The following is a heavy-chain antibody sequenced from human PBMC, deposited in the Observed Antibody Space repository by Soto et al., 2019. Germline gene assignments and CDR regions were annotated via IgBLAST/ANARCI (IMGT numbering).Heavy chain of an antibody. V-gene: IGHV3-74*01. CDR1: GFTFSSYW. Sequence: GGSLRLSCAASGFTFSSYWMHWVRQAPGKGLVWVSRINSDGSSTSYADSVKGRFTISRDNAKNTLYLQMNSLRAEDTAVYYCARVGATRPDAFDIWGQGTMVTVSS. D-gene: IGHD1-26*01. J-gene: IGHJ3*02. CDR3: ARVGATRPDAFDI. CDR2: INSDGSST.